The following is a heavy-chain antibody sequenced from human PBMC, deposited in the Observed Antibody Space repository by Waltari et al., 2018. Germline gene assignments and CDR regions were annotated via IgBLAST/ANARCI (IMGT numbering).Heavy chain of an antibody. Sequence: QLQLQESGPGLVQPSETLSLTCTVSGGSISSSSYYWGWIRQPPGKGLEWIGSIYYSGSTYYNPSLKSRVTISVDTSKNQFSLKLSSVTAADTAVYYCARRSLLSIAARPPFDYWGQGTLVTVSS. CDR3: ARRSLLSIAARPPFDY. CDR2: IYYSGST. CDR1: GGSISSSSYY. V-gene: IGHV4-39*01. J-gene: IGHJ4*02. D-gene: IGHD6-6*01.